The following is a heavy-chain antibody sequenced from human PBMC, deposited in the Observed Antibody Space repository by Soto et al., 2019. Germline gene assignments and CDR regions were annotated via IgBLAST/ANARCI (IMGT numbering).Heavy chain of an antibody. D-gene: IGHD2-2*01. Sequence: QITLKESGPTLVKPTQTLTLTCTFSGFSLHSGGDAVSWIRQTPGGALEWLALVCWDGDKRYRPSLSSRLTLTTDTSENRVVLTMTNMNPVDTATYYCARGASPTRASVRLFESWGPGVLVAVSS. CDR3: ARGASPTRASVRLFES. J-gene: IGHJ4*02. V-gene: IGHV2-5*02. CDR1: GFSLHSGGDA. CDR2: VCWDGDK.